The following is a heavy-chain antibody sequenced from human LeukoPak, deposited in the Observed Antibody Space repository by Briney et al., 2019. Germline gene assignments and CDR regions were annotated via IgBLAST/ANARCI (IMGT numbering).Heavy chain of an antibody. J-gene: IGHJ4*02. CDR3: ARRYYDTSGYYYFDY. CDR2: SFHSGST. D-gene: IGHD3-22*01. CDR1: GGSFSSYY. Sequence: SDTLSLTCTVSGGSFSSYYWSWIRQPPGKGLEWIGYSFHSGSTNYNPSLKSRVTISVDTFKNQFSLKLSSVTAADTAVYYCARRYYDTSGYYYFDYWGQGTLVTVSS. V-gene: IGHV4-59*07.